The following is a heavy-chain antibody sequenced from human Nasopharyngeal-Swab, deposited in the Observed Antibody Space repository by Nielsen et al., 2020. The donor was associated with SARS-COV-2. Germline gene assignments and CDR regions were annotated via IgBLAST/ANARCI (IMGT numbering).Heavy chain of an antibody. J-gene: IGHJ5*02. Sequence: SDTLSLTCTVSGVSITTQYWSWIRQPPGKGLEWIGYVSHSGGTSYDPSLKSRVTMFMDTSKNQFSLRLTSVTAADTAVYYCAREGVIGWFDPWGQGTLVTVSS. CDR2: VSHSGGT. CDR1: GVSITTQY. CDR3: AREGVIGWFDP. D-gene: IGHD2/OR15-2a*01. V-gene: IGHV4-59*11.